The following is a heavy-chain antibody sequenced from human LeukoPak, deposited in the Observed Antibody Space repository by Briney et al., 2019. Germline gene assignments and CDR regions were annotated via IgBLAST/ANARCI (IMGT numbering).Heavy chain of an antibody. CDR3: AKDLRPGSMVATRYYGMDV. CDR2: ISYDGSNK. Sequence: GGSLRLSCAASGFTFSSYGMHWVRQAPGKGLEWVAVISYDGSNKYYADSVKGRFTISRDNSKNTLYLQMNSLRAEDTAVYYCAKDLRPGSMVATRYYGMDVWGQGTTVTVSS. CDR1: GFTFSSYG. V-gene: IGHV3-30*18. D-gene: IGHD5-12*01. J-gene: IGHJ6*02.